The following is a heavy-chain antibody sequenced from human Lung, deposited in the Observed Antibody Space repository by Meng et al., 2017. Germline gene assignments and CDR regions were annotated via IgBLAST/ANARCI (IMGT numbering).Heavy chain of an antibody. J-gene: IGHJ4*02. CDR1: GGSISSDNW. Sequence: QVQLQESGPGLVKPSATLSLTCAVSGGSISSDNWWSWVRQPPGKGLEWIGEIYHSGSTNYNPSLKSRITISVDKPKNQFSLTWSSVTAADTAVYYCTKNDFYCLGYWGQGTLVTVSS. CDR3: TKNDFYCLGY. CDR2: IYHSGST. V-gene: IGHV4-4*02. D-gene: IGHD2-21*01.